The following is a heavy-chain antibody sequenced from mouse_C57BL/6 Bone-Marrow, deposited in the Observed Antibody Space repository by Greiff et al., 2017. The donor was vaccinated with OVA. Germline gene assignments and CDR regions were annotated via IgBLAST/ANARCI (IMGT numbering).Heavy chain of an antibody. V-gene: IGHV4-1*01. CDR2: INPDSSTI. J-gene: IGHJ4*01. CDR1: GIAFSRYW. CDR3: ARSITTGAGGAMDC. D-gene: IGHD1-1*01. Sequence: EVKLVESGGGLVQPGGSLKLSCAASGIAFSRYWMSWVRRAPGKGLEWIGEINPDSSTINYAPSLKDKFIISRDNAKNTLYLQMSKVRSEDTALYYCARSITTGAGGAMDCWGQGTSVTVSS.